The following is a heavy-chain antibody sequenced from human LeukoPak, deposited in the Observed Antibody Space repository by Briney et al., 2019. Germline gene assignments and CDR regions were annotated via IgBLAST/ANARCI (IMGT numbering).Heavy chain of an antibody. CDR2: ISAYNGNT. CDR1: GYTFTSYG. J-gene: IGHJ6*02. V-gene: IGHV1-18*01. D-gene: IGHD3-22*01. CDR3: ARWPPYYYDSSGYSAYYYYGMDV. Sequence: ASVKVSCKASGYTFTSYGISWVRQAPGQGLEWMGWISAYNGNTNYAQKLQGRVTMTTDTSTSTAYMELRSLRSDDTAVYHCARWPPYYYDSSGYSAYYYYGMDVWGQGTTVTVSS.